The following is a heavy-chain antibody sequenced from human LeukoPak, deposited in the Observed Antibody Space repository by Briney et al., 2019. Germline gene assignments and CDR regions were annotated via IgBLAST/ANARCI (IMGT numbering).Heavy chain of an antibody. CDR2: IRYDGSNK. CDR1: GFTFSSYG. CDR3: AKDTSSWYYGLDY. J-gene: IGHJ4*02. Sequence: PGGSLRLSCAASGFTFSSYGMHWVRQAPGKGLEWVAFIRYDGSNKYYADSVKGRFTISRDNSKNTLYLQMNSLRAEDTAVYYCAKDTSSWYYGLDYWGQGTLVTVSS. D-gene: IGHD6-13*01. V-gene: IGHV3-30*02.